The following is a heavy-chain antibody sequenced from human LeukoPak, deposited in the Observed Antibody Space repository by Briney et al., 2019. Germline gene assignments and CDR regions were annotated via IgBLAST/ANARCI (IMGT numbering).Heavy chain of an antibody. V-gene: IGHV3-66*01. CDR1: GFTVSSSY. CDR3: AKVPYSDYGSGRPPFMDV. D-gene: IGHD3-10*01. J-gene: IGHJ6*02. Sequence: GGSLRLSCVVSGFTVSSSYMSWVRQAPGKGLEWVSIIYTGGNTYYADSVKGRFTISRDNSKNTLYMQMNSLRAEDTAIYYCAKVPYSDYGSGRPPFMDVWGQGTTVAVS. CDR2: IYTGGNT.